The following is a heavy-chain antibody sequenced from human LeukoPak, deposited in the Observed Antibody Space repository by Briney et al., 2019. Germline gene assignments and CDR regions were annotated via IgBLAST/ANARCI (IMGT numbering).Heavy chain of an antibody. D-gene: IGHD3-3*01. J-gene: IGHJ5*02. CDR1: GYTFTGYY. CDR3: AREGYDFWSGYYTYTANWFDP. Sequence: GASVKVSCKASGYTFTGYYMHWVRQAPGQGLEWMGWINPNSGGTNYAQKFQGRVTMTRDTSISTAYMELSRLRSDDTAVYYCAREGYDFWSGYYTYTANWFDPWGQGTLVTVSS. V-gene: IGHV1-2*02. CDR2: INPNSGGT.